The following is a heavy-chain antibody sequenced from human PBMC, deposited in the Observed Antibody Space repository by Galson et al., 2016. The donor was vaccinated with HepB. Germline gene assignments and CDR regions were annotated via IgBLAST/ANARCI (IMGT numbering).Heavy chain of an antibody. V-gene: IGHV3-21*01. CDR3: ARDRSRFASGYYTGARDVFAI. Sequence: SLRLSCAASGFTFSTYTMNWVRQAPGKGLEWVSYISSTSTYIEYADYVKGRFTISRENANNSLYLQMNSLRAEDKAVYSCARDRSRFASGYYTGARDVFAIWGQGTVVTVSS. CDR2: ISSTSTYI. J-gene: IGHJ3*02. D-gene: IGHD3-3*01. CDR1: GFTFSTYT.